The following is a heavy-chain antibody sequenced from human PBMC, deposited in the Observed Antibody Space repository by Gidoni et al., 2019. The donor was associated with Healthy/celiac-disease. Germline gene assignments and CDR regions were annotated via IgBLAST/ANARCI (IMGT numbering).Heavy chain of an antibody. CDR1: GGSIRSSSYY. CDR3: ARGNYYGSGSSWFDP. V-gene: IGHV4-39*01. D-gene: IGHD3-10*01. Sequence: QLQLQESGPGLVKPSETLSLTCTVSGGSIRSSSYYWGWIRQPPGKGLEWIGSIYYSGRTYYNPSLKSRVTISVDTSKNQFSLKLSSVTAADTAVYYCARGNYYGSGSSWFDPWGQGTLVTVSS. CDR2: IYYSGRT. J-gene: IGHJ5*02.